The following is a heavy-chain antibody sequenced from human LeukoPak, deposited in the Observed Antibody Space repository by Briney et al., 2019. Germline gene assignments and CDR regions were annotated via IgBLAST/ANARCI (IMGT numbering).Heavy chain of an antibody. D-gene: IGHD3-10*01. V-gene: IGHV1-18*01. CDR1: GYTFTSYG. CDR2: ISAYNGNT. CDR3: ARTDSSARWYGTGGDS. Sequence: ASVKVSCKASGYTFTSYGISWVRQAPGQGLEWMGWISAYNGNTNYAQKLQGRVTMTTDTSTSTAYMELRSLRSDDTAVYYCARTDSSARWYGTGGDSWGQGTLVTVSS. J-gene: IGHJ4*02.